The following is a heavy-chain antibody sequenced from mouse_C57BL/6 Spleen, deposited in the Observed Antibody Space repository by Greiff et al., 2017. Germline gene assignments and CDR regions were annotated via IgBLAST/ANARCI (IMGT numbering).Heavy chain of an antibody. CDR2: IYPGNGDT. CDR3: ARSGIYNGNLYYFDY. V-gene: IGHV1-80*01. J-gene: IGHJ2*01. Sequence: QVQLKESGAELVKPGASVKISCKASGYAFSSYWMNWVKQRPGKGLEWIGQIYPGNGDTNYNGKFKGKATLTAYKSSSTAYMQLSSLTSEDSAVYFCARSGIYNGNLYYFDYWGQGTTLTVSS. D-gene: IGHD2-1*01. CDR1: GYAFSSYW.